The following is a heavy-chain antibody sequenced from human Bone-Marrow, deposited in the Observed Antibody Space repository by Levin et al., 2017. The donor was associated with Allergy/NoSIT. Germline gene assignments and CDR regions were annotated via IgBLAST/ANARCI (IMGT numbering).Heavy chain of an antibody. J-gene: IGHJ5*02. CDR1: GGSISGSSNY. V-gene: IGHV4-39*07. CDR2: IYYTGST. D-gene: IGHD1-26*01. CDR3: ARDSGTYSSWFDP. Sequence: SETLSLTCTVSGGSISGSSNYWGWLRQPPGKGLEWIGGIYYTGSTYFNPSLESRATISVDTSKNQFSLNLTSVTAADSAVYYCARDSGTYSSWFDPWGQGTLVSVSS.